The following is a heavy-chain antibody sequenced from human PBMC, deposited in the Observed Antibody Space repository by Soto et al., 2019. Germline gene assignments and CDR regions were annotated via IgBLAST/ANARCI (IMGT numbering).Heavy chain of an antibody. D-gene: IGHD1-20*01. J-gene: IGHJ4*02. CDR3: ARAKAGITYY. CDR1: GFTFSSYE. Sequence: PGGSLRLSCATSGFTFSSYEMNWVRQAPGKGLEWVSYISSSGTTYTADSVKGRFTISRDNAKNSMYLQMNSLRVEDTATYYCARAKAGITYYWGQGTLVTVSS. CDR2: ISSSGTT. V-gene: IGHV3-48*03.